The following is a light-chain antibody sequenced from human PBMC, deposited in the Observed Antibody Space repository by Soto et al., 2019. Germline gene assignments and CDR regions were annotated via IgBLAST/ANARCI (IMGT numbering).Light chain of an antibody. Sequence: QSALTQPASVSGSPGQSITISCTGTNSDVGDYNYVSWYQRHPGKAPKVMIYEVSNRPSGVSNRFSGSKSGNTASLTISGLQAEDEADYYCSSYTSSATFVFGTGTKVT. CDR2: EVS. CDR1: NSDVGDYNY. V-gene: IGLV2-14*01. CDR3: SSYTSSATFV. J-gene: IGLJ1*01.